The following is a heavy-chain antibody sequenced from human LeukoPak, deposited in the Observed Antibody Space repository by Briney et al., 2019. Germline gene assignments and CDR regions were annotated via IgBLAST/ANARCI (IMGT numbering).Heavy chain of an antibody. V-gene: IGHV4-59*08. CDR1: GCTISTYY. D-gene: IGHD2-21*01. CDR2: IFHTGTT. CDR3: ARTYCGTNACPFDH. Sequence: PSETLSLTCTVSGCTISTYYWSWIRQPPGKGLECLGFIFHTGTTNYNPSLKSRVTISVDTSKNQFSLKLSSVTAADTAIYYCARTYCGTNACPFDHWGQGNLVTVSS. J-gene: IGHJ4*02.